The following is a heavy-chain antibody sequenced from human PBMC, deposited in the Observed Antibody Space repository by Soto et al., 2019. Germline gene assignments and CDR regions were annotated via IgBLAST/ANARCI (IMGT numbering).Heavy chain of an antibody. V-gene: IGHV3-23*01. CDR3: AKSGGNGWCADVSAV. CDR2: ISTNGDTA. D-gene: IGHD2-8*01. J-gene: IGHJ3*01. Sequence: KGLEWVSGISTNGDTANYADSVKGRFTISRDNSKNALYMQMNGLRPEDTAVFYCAKSGGNGWCADVSAVWVKGTMVPVFS.